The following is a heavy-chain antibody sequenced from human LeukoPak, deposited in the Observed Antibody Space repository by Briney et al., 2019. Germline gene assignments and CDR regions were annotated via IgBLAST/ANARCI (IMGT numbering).Heavy chain of an antibody. D-gene: IGHD6-19*01. V-gene: IGHV4-39*01. CDR2: IYYSGNT. Sequence: SETLSLTCAVSGGSISSSSDYWGWIRQPPGKGLEWIGSIYYSGNTYYNPSLKSRVTISVDTSKKQFSLKLSSVTAADTAVYYCASTPSGSSAWYYFDKWGQGTLVTVSS. CDR1: GGSISSSSDY. J-gene: IGHJ4*02. CDR3: ASTPSGSSAWYYFDK.